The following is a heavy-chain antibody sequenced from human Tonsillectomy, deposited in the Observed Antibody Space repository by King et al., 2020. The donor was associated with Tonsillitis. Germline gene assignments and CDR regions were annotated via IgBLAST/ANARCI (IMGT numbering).Heavy chain of an antibody. V-gene: IGHV3-43*01. CDR2: ISCDGGST. CDR3: ANAYCRGGTCYLGGHYYGMDV. Sequence: VQLVESGGLVVQPGGSLRLSCAASGFTFDDYTMHWVRQAPGKGLEWVSLISCDGGSTYYADSVKGRFTISRDNSKNSLYLQMNSLRTEDTALYYCANAYCRGGTCYLGGHYYGMDVWGQGTTVTVSS. J-gene: IGHJ6*02. D-gene: IGHD2-15*01. CDR1: GFTFDDYT.